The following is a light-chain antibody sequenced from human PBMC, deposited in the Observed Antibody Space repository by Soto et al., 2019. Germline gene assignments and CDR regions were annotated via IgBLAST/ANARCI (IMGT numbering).Light chain of an antibody. J-gene: IGKJ1*01. CDR1: QDIRYD. CDR2: AAS. Sequence: AIPMTQSPASLSASVGDRVTITCRASQDIRYDLGWYQHKPGRAPKLLIYAASTLQSEVPSRFSGSGSGTDFTLTISSLQPEDFAAYYCLQDYTYPWTFGQGTKVEIK. CDR3: LQDYTYPWT. V-gene: IGKV1-6*01.